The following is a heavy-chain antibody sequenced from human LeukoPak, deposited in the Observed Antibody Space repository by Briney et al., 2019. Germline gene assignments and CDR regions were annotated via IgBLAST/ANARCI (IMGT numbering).Heavy chain of an antibody. CDR2: ISAYNGNT. Sequence: ASAKVSCKASGYTFITYGISWVRQAPGQGLEWMGWISAYNGNTNYAQKIQGRLTMTTDTSTSKAYMELRSLRSDDTAVYYCARGGTRGAYDYWGQGTLVTVSS. J-gene: IGHJ4*02. D-gene: IGHD3-10*01. V-gene: IGHV1-18*01. CDR3: ARGGTRGAYDY. CDR1: GYTFITYG.